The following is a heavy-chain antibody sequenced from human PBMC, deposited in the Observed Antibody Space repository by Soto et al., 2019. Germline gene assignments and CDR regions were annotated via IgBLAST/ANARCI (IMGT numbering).Heavy chain of an antibody. CDR2: IRSKAYGGTT. V-gene: IGHV3-49*03. CDR1: GFTFGDYA. D-gene: IGHD6-19*01. J-gene: IGHJ6*02. CDR3: TRPGIAVAGYYYYYGMDV. Sequence: GSLRLSCTASGFTFGDYAMSWFRQAPGKGLEWVGFIRSKAYGGTTEYAASVKGRFTVSRDDSKSIAYLQMNSLKTEDTAVYYCTRPGIAVAGYYYYYGMDVWGQGTTVTVSS.